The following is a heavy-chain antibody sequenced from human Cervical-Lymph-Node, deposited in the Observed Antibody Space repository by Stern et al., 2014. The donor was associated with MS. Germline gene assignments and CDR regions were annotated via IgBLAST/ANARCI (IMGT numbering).Heavy chain of an antibody. D-gene: IGHD3-10*01. J-gene: IGHJ4*02. V-gene: IGHV4-31*03. CDR2: IDNSGKT. Sequence: QLQLQESGPGLVRPSQTLSLTCSVSGGSMTSGDYYWTWIRQHPVKGLEWIAYIDNSGKTYSNPSLKSRIMMSVDTSKKQFSLNLGSATAADTAVYYCARALLWPTMVFDFWGQGALVTVSS. CDR1: GGSMTSGDYY. CDR3: ARALLWPTMVFDF.